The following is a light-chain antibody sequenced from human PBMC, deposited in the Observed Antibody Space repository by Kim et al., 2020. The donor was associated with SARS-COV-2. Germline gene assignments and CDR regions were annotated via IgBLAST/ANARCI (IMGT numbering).Light chain of an antibody. J-gene: IGLJ2*01. CDR2: RDS. Sequence: VSVALGQTARITCGGNNIGSYNVHWYQQKPGQAPVLVIYRDSDRPSGIPERFSGSNSGNTATLTISRAQAGDEADYYCQVWDSGTEDVVFGGGTQLTVL. CDR3: QVWDSGTEDVV. CDR1: NIGSYN. V-gene: IGLV3-9*01.